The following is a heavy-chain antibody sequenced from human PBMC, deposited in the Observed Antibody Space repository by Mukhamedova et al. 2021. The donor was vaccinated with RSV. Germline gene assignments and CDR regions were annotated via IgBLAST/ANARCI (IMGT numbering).Heavy chain of an antibody. CDR3: AREGATVTEYYFDY. CDR1: SYA. CDR2: ISYDGSNK. D-gene: IGHD4-17*01. V-gene: IGHV3-30*04. J-gene: IGHJ4*02. Sequence: SYAMHWVRQAPGKGLEWVAVISYDGSNKYYADSVNGRFTISRDNSKNTLYLQMNSLRAEDTAVYYCAREGATVTEYYFDYWVQGT.